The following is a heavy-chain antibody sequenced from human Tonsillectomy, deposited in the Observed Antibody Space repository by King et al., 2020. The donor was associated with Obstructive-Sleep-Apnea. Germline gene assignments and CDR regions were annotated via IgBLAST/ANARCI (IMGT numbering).Heavy chain of an antibody. CDR3: VKTSVFGVTIVGKDGY. D-gene: IGHD3-3*01. V-gene: IGHV3-64D*06. Sequence: VQLVESGGGLVQPGGSRRLSCSASGFTFSSYAMHWVRQAPGKGWEDVSAIIRNGGSTYYADSVKGRFTISRDNSKNTLYLQMSSLRAEDTAVYYCVKTSVFGVTIVGKDGYWGQGTLVTVSA. CDR1: GFTFSSYA. J-gene: IGHJ4*02. CDR2: IIRNGGST.